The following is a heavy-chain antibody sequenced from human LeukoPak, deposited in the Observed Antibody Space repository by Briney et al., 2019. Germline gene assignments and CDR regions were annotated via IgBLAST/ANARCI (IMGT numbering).Heavy chain of an antibody. D-gene: IGHD3-22*01. J-gene: IGHJ4*02. Sequence: SETLSLTCAVYGGSFSGYYWSWIRQPPGKGLEWIGEINHSGSTNYNPSLKSRVTISVDTSKNQFSLKLSSVTAADTAVYYCARGGGKYYYDSSGYFPTYFDYWGQGTLVTVSS. CDR1: GGSFSGYY. V-gene: IGHV4-34*01. CDR2: INHSGST. CDR3: ARGGGKYYYDSSGYFPTYFDY.